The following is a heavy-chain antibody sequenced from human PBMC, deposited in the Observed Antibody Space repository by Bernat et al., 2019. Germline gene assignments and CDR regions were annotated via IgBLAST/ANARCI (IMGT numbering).Heavy chain of an antibody. CDR3: AKDSTGTTGGFDY. Sequence: EVQLVESGGGLVQPGRSLRLSCAASGFTFDDYAMHWVRQAPGKGLEWVSGISWNSGSIGYADSVKGRFTISRDNAKNSLYLQMNSLRAEDTALYYCAKDSTGTTGGFDYWGQGTLVTVSS. J-gene: IGHJ4*02. CDR2: ISWNSGSI. CDR1: GFTFDDYA. V-gene: IGHV3-9*01. D-gene: IGHD1-7*01.